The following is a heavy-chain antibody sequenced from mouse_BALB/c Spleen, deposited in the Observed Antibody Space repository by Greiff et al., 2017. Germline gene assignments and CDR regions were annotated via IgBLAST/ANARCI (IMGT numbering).Heavy chain of an antibody. CDR1: GFSLTSYG. CDR3: ARERKLGRGYYFDY. J-gene: IGHJ2*01. D-gene: IGHD4-1*01. CDR2: IWAGGST. V-gene: IGHV2-9*02. Sequence: VQRVESGPGLVAPSQSLSITCTVSGFSLTSYGVHWVRQPPGKGLEWLGVIWAGGSTNYNSALMSRLSISKDNSKSQVFLKMNSLQTDDTAMYYCARERKLGRGYYFDYWGQGTTLTVSS.